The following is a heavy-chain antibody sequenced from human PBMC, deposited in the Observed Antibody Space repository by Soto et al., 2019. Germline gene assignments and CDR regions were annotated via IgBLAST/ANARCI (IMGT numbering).Heavy chain of an antibody. CDR1: GFSLTTVGVG. J-gene: IGHJ3*01. V-gene: IGHV2-5*01. CDR2: IYWNDDE. CDR3: APPRRSSGDATDF. Sequence: SGPTLVNPTQTLTLTCTFSGFSLTTVGVGGGWIRQPPGKALEWLALIYWNDDERYSPSLRSRLTITKDTSKNQVVLTMTNMDAVDTATYYFAPPRRSSGDATDFLGQGPIVTGSS.